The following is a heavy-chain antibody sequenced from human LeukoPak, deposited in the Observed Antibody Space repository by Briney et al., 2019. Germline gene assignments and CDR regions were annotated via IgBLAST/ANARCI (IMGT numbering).Heavy chain of an antibody. D-gene: IGHD2-2*01. V-gene: IGHV4-39*01. CDR2: IFYSGST. Sequence: SETLSLTCTVSGGSISGSTYYWGWIRQPPGKGLEWIGSIFYSGSTYYNPSLKSRVTISVDTSKNQFSLKLSSVTAADTSVYYCARLSTVVPAAAHAFDIWGQGTMVTVSS. CDR3: ARLSTVVPAAAHAFDI. CDR1: GGSISGSTYY. J-gene: IGHJ3*02.